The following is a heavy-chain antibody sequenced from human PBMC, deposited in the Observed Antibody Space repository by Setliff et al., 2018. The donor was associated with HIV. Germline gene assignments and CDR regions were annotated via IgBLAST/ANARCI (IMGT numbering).Heavy chain of an antibody. Sequence: SETLSLTCTVSGGSISSGSHYWTWIRQPAGKGLEWIGHVYTGGSTHYNPSLKSRVTMSVDTSKNQISLKLSSVTAADTAVYYCARASGDTSKFVNYYYYYMDVWGKGTTVTVSS. D-gene: IGHD6-19*01. CDR3: ARASGDTSKFVNYYYYYMDV. V-gene: IGHV4-61*09. CDR2: VYTGGST. CDR1: GGSISSGSHY. J-gene: IGHJ6*03.